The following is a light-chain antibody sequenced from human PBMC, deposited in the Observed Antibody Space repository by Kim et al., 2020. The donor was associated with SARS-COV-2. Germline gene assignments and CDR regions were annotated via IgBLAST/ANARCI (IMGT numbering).Light chain of an antibody. Sequence: GSPGQTASLTCSGDKLGDKYACWYQQKPGQSPVLVIYQDSKRPSGIPERFSGSNSGNTATLTISGTQAMDEADYYCQAWDSSTEVFGTGTKVTVL. CDR1: KLGDKY. CDR3: QAWDSSTEV. CDR2: QDS. V-gene: IGLV3-1*01. J-gene: IGLJ1*01.